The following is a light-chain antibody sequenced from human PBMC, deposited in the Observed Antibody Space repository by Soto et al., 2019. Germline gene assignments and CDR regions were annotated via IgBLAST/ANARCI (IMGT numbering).Light chain of an antibody. CDR2: ATS. CDR3: QQYGRSGT. J-gene: IGKJ1*01. V-gene: IGKV3-20*01. Sequence: EIVMTQSPATLSVSPGERATLSCRASQSISSTYLAWYQQKPVQAPRLLIYATSSRATGIPDRFSGSGSGTDFTLTISRLEPEDFAVYYCQQYGRSGTCGQGTKGDIK. CDR1: QSISSTY.